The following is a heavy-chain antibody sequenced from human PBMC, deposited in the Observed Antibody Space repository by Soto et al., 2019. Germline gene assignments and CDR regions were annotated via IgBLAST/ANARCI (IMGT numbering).Heavy chain of an antibody. Sequence: QITLKESGPTLVKPTQTLTLTCTFSGFSLSTSGVGVGWIRQPPGKALEWLALIYWDDDKRYSPSLKSRLTITKDTSKNQVVRTMTNMDPVDTATYYRAHRRLGLRWLNWFDPWGQGTLVTVSS. V-gene: IGHV2-5*02. CDR2: IYWDDDK. CDR3: AHRRLGLRWLNWFDP. D-gene: IGHD3-16*01. CDR1: GFSLSTSGVG. J-gene: IGHJ5*02.